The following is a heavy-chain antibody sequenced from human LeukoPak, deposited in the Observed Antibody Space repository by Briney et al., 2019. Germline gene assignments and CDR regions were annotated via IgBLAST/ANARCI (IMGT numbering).Heavy chain of an antibody. CDR2: IYPGDSDT. D-gene: IGHD6-13*01. J-gene: IGHJ4*02. Sequence: GESLKISCKGSGYSFTSYWIGWVRQMPGKGLEWMGIIYPGDSDTRYSPSFQGQVTISADKSISTAYLQWSSLKASDTAMYYCARLGFLRSGDGYSSSWGLEYYFDYWGQGTLVTVSS. CDR3: ARLGFLRSGDGYSSSWGLEYYFDY. V-gene: IGHV5-51*01. CDR1: GYSFTSYW.